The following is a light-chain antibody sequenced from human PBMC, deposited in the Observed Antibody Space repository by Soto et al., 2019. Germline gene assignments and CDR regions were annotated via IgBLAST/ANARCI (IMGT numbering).Light chain of an antibody. CDR3: AAWDDSLTGVV. CDR1: SSNIGHNA. CDR2: YDD. V-gene: IGLV1-36*01. J-gene: IGLJ2*01. Sequence: QSVLTQPPSVSEAPRQRVTISCSGSSSNIGHNAVSWYQKLPGKAPKLLIYYDDLLPSGVSDRFSGSKSGTSASLAISGLQSEDEADYYCAAWDDSLTGVVFGGWTKLTVL.